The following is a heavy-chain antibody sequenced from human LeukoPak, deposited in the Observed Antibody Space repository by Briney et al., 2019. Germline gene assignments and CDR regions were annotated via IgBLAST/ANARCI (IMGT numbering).Heavy chain of an antibody. CDR2: ISSSSSTI. J-gene: IGHJ4*02. V-gene: IGHV3-48*04. D-gene: IGHD3-10*01. CDR1: GFTFSSYS. CDR3: TRDLGTYKSYASIFFDY. Sequence: GGSLRLSCAASGFTFSSYSMNWVRQAPGKGLEWVSYISSSSSTIYYADSVKGRFTISRDNAKNSLYLQMNSLRAEDTAVYYCTRDLGTYKSYASIFFDYWGQGALVTVSS.